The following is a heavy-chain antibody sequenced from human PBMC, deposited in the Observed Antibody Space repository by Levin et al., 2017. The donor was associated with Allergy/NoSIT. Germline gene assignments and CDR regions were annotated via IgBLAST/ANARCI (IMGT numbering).Heavy chain of an antibody. J-gene: IGHJ4*02. Sequence: GESLKISCAASGFAFSTYSMNWVRQAPGKGLEWVSYISSSSSTIYYADSVKGRFTISRDNAKNSLYLQMNSLRDEDTAVYYCARERSYWGQGTLVTVSS. CDR2: ISSSSSTI. CDR1: GFAFSTYS. CDR3: ARERSY. V-gene: IGHV3-48*02.